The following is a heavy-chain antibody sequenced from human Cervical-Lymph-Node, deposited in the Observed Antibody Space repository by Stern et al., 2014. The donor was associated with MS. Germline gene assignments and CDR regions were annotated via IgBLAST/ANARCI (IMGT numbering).Heavy chain of an antibody. V-gene: IGHV3-13*01. CDR3: ARGIAAARMDV. Sequence: EVQLVESGGGLVQPGGSLRLSCAASGFTFSSYDMHWVRQATGKGLEWVSAIGTAGDTYYPVSVKGRFTISRENAKNSLYLQMNSLRAGDTAVYYCARGIAAARMDVWGQGTTVTVSS. D-gene: IGHD6-13*01. CDR2: IGTAGDT. CDR1: GFTFSSYD. J-gene: IGHJ6*02.